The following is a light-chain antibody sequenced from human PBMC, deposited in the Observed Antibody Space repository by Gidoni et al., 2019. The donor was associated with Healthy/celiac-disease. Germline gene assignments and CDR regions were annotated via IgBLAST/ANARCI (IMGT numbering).Light chain of an antibody. J-gene: IGKJ4*01. CDR3: QQYNSYPLT. V-gene: IGKV1-5*03. Sequence: DIQMTQSPSTLSASVGDRVTITCMSSQSISSWLAWYQQKPGKPPKLLIYKASSLESGVPSRFSGSGSGTDFTLTISSLQPDDVAAYYCQQYNSYPLTFGGGTKVEIK. CDR2: KAS. CDR1: QSISSW.